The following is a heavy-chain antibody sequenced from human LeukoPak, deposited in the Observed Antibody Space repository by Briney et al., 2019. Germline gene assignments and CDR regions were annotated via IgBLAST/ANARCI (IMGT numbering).Heavy chain of an antibody. D-gene: IGHD6-13*01. CDR3: ARLAAASAGPGWFDP. Sequence: SETLSLTCSVSGGSISTYYWGWIRQPPGKGLEWIGSIYYSGRTYYNPSLKSRVTISVDTPKKEFSLKLSSVTAADTAVYYCARLAAASAGPGWFDPWGQGTLVTFSS. V-gene: IGHV4-39*01. CDR1: GGSISTYY. J-gene: IGHJ5*02. CDR2: IYYSGRT.